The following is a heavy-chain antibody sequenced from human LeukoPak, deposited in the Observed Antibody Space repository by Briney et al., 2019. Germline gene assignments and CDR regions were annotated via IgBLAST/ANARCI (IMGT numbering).Heavy chain of an antibody. V-gene: IGHV3-72*01. Sequence: PGGSLRLSCAASGFNFSPPYMDWVRRSPGQGPELVGLVRNRADGYGTIYAASVKGRFTISRDDSKNSIYLQMGSLKTEDTAIYYCGDLGSAGTDHWGQGTLVTVSS. CDR2: VRNRADGYGT. CDR3: GDLGSAGTDH. CDR1: GFNFSPPY. J-gene: IGHJ4*02. D-gene: IGHD3-10*01.